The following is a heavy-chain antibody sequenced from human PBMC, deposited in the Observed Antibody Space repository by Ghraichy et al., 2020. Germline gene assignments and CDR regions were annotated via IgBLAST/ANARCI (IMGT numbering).Heavy chain of an antibody. CDR3: ARGGEGSGYPYYYYYGMDV. CDR1: GFTFDDYG. Sequence: GGSLRLSCAASGFTFDDYGMNWVRQAPGKGLEWVSGLNWDGGSTGYADSVKGRFTISRDNAKNSLYLQMNSLRAEDTALYYCARGGEGSGYPYYYYYGMDVWGQGTTVTVSS. V-gene: IGHV3-20*04. J-gene: IGHJ6*02. CDR2: LNWDGGST. D-gene: IGHD3-3*01.